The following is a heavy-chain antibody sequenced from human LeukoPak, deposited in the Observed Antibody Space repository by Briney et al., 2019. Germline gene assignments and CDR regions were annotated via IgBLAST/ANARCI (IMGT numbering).Heavy chain of an antibody. CDR3: ARLPGPYYYYYMDV. CDR1: GFTVSSNY. Sequence: GGSLRLSCAASGFTVSSNYMSWVRQAPGKGLEWVSVIYSGGSTYYADSVKGRFTISRDNSKNTLYLQMNSLRAEDTAVYYCARLPGPYYYYYMDVWGKGITVTVSS. J-gene: IGHJ6*03. CDR2: IYSGGST. V-gene: IGHV3-66*02.